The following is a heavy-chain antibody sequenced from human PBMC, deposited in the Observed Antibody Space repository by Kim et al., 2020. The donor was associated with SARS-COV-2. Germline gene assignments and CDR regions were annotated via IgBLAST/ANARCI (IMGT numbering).Heavy chain of an antibody. CDR1: GGTFSSYA. CDR2: IIPIFGTA. CDR3: ARGGTPFGWQNDPNAEYFQH. Sequence: SVKVSCKASGGTFSSYAISWVRQAPGQGLEWMGGIIPIFGTANYAQKFQGRVTITADESTSTAYMELSSLRSEDTAVYYCARGGTPFGWQNDPNAEYFQHWGQGTLVTVSS. J-gene: IGHJ1*01. V-gene: IGHV1-69*13. D-gene: IGHD3-10*01.